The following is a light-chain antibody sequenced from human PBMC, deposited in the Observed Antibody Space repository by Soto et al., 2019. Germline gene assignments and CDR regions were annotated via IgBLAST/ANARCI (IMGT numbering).Light chain of an antibody. CDR2: DAS. V-gene: IGKV3-15*01. CDR3: QQYNTWPPYT. Sequence: DIVMTQSPGTLSVSPGERATLSCRPSQSVSSNLAWYQQKPGQAPRLLIYDASTRATGIPARFSGSGSGTDFTLSISSLQSEDFAVYFCQQYNTWPPYTFGQGTKLEI. J-gene: IGKJ2*01. CDR1: QSVSSN.